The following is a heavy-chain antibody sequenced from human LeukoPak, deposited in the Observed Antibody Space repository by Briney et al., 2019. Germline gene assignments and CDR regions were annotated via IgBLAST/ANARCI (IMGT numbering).Heavy chain of an antibody. Sequence: SETLSLTCTVTGGSISTRNHYWGWLRQPPGKGLEWIGCIGYTGTTNSNPSLKSRVTLSVDTSKNQVSLTLSSVTAADTAVYFCARRMGSGATYPRTFDYWGQGTLVTVSS. CDR2: IGYTGTT. CDR1: GGSISTRNHY. J-gene: IGHJ4*02. D-gene: IGHD2-8*02. V-gene: IGHV4-39*01. CDR3: ARRMGSGATYPRTFDY.